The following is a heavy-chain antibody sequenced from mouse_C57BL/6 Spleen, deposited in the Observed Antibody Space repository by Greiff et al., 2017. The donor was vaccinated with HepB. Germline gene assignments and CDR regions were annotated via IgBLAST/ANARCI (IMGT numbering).Heavy chain of an antibody. CDR3: ARGDYGSSYDAMDY. J-gene: IGHJ4*01. CDR1: GYAFSSYW. CDR2: IYPGDGDT. D-gene: IGHD1-1*01. V-gene: IGHV1-80*01. Sequence: VQLQQSGAELVKPGASVKISCKASGYAFSSYWMNWVKQRPGKGLEWIGQIYPGDGDTNYNGKFKGKATLTADKSSSTAYMQLISLTSEDSAVYFWARGDYGSSYDAMDYWGQGTSVTVSS.